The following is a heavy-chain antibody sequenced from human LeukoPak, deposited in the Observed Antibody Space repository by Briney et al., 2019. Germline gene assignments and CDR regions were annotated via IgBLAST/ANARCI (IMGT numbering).Heavy chain of an antibody. CDR3: AKDIGPRVSSSFDY. J-gene: IGHJ4*02. CDR2: ISWNSGSI. D-gene: IGHD6-13*01. V-gene: IGHV3-9*03. Sequence: SLRLSCAASGFTFDDYAMHWVRRAPGRGLEWVSGISWNSGSIGYADSVKGRFTISRDNAKNSLYLQMNSLRAEDMALYYCAKDIGPRVSSSFDYWGQGTLVTVSS. CDR1: GFTFDDYA.